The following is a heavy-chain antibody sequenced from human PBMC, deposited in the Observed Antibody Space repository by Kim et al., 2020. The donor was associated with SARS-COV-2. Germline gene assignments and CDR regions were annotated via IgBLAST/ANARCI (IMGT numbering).Heavy chain of an antibody. CDR3: ARGHSGSYYYGMDV. CDR2: ISYDGSNK. V-gene: IGHV3-30-3*01. D-gene: IGHD1-26*01. Sequence: GGSLRLSCAASGFTFSSYAMHWVRQAPGKGLEWVAVISYDGSNKYYADSVKGRFTISRDNSKNTLYLQMNSLRAEDTAVYYCARGHSGSYYYGMDVWGQGPRSPSP. J-gene: IGHJ6*02. CDR1: GFTFSSYA.